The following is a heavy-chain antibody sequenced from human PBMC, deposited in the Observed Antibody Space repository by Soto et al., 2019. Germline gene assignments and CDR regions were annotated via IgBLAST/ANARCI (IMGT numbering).Heavy chain of an antibody. CDR2: IKTDGSIT. CDR1: GFTFSSYW. Sequence: ELQLVESGGGLVQPGGSLRLSCAASGFTFSSYWMYWVRQAPGKGLVWVSRIKTDGSITSYADSVKGRFTVSRDNARDTLYLHMNSLRAEDTAVYYCAKDASSVPEYWGQGTLVSVSS. D-gene: IGHD1-26*01. J-gene: IGHJ4*02. CDR3: AKDASSVPEY. V-gene: IGHV3-74*01.